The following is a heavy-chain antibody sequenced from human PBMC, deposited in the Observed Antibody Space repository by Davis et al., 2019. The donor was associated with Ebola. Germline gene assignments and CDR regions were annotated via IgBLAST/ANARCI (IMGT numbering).Heavy chain of an antibody. Sequence: GGSLRLSCAASGFTFSSYSMNWVRQAPGKGLEWVSSTSSSSDYIYYADSVKGRFTISKDNAKKSLYLQMNSLRAEDTAVYYCARLREYVSSWYGTYYYYMDVWGKGTTVTVSS. CDR2: TSSSSDYI. CDR3: ARLREYVSSWYGTYYYYMDV. D-gene: IGHD6-13*01. V-gene: IGHV3-21*01. J-gene: IGHJ6*03. CDR1: GFTFSSYS.